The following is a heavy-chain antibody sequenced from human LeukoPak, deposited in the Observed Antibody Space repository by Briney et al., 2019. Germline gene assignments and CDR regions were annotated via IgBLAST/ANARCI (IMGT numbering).Heavy chain of an antibody. CDR3: AGIYGDRGAFDI. CDR1: GGSISSSSYY. J-gene: IGHJ3*02. V-gene: IGHV4-39*07. CDR2: IYYSGST. Sequence: SETLSLTCTVSGGSISSSSYYWGWIRQPPGKGLEWIGSIYYSGSTYYNPSLKSRVTISVDTSKNQFSLKLSSVTAADTAVYYCAGIYGDRGAFDIWGQGTMVTVSS. D-gene: IGHD4-17*01.